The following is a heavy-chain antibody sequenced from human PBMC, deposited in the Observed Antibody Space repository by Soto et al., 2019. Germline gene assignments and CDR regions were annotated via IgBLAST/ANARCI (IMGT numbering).Heavy chain of an antibody. CDR3: ARVRAGTWIQLWFYGMDV. CDR2: ISYDGSNK. Sequence: GGSLRLSCAASGFTFSSYAMHWVRQAPGKGLEWVAVISYDGSNKYYADSVKGRFTISRDNSKNTLYLQMNSLRAEDTAVYYCARVRAGTWIQLWFYGMDVWGQGTTVTVSS. CDR1: GFTFSSYA. V-gene: IGHV3-30-3*01. D-gene: IGHD5-18*01. J-gene: IGHJ6*02.